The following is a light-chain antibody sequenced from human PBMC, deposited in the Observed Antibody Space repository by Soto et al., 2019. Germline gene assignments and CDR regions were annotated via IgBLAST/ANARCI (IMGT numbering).Light chain of an antibody. V-gene: IGLV1-40*01. CDR3: QSYDSSLSAGV. Sequence: QSVLTQPPSVSGAPGQRVTISCTGSSPNIGTGYDVHWYQQLPGTAPKLLIYGNNNRPSGVPDRFSGSKSGTSASLAITGLKAEDEADYYCQSYDSSLSAGVFGGGTKLTVL. CDR2: GNN. J-gene: IGLJ3*02. CDR1: SPNIGTGYD.